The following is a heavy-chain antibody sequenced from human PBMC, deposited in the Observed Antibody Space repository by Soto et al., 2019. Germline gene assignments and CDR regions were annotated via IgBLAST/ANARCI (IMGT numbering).Heavy chain of an antibody. D-gene: IGHD1-26*01. V-gene: IGHV3-30*18. CDR2: ISNDGTKE. Sequence: PGGSLRLSCAASGFTFSNYGMYWVRQAPGKGLEWVALISNDGTKEDHAESVKGRFTISRDNSKSTLYLQMNSLRVEDTSMYYCAKGSGTYYHTSFDYWGQGTVVTVSS. J-gene: IGHJ4*02. CDR3: AKGSGTYYHTSFDY. CDR1: GFTFSNYG.